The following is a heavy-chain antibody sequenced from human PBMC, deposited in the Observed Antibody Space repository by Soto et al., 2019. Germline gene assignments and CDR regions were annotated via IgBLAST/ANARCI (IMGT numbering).Heavy chain of an antibody. CDR1: GYSFTSYW. D-gene: IGHD3-22*01. CDR3: ARHDSSGYYH. Sequence: EVPLVQSGAEVKKPGESLRSSCKGSGYSFTSYWISWVRQMPGKGLEWLGRIDPSDSYTNYSPSFQGHVTISADKSISNGYLQWSSLKAADTAMYYCARHDSSGYYHWGQGTMVNVSS. CDR2: IDPSDSYT. J-gene: IGHJ3*01. V-gene: IGHV5-10-1*03.